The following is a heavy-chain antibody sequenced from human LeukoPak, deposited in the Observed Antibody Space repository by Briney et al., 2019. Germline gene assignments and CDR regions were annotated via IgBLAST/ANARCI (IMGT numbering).Heavy chain of an antibody. CDR3: ARAALISSNYDILTGYYPY. Sequence: ASVKVSCKASGYTFTGYYMHWVRQAPGQGLEWMGWINPNSGGTNYAQKFQGRVTMTRDTSISTAYMELSRLRSDDTAVYYCARAALISSNYDILTGYYPYWGQGTLVTVSS. CDR1: GYTFTGYY. D-gene: IGHD3-9*01. J-gene: IGHJ4*02. CDR2: INPNSGGT. V-gene: IGHV1-2*02.